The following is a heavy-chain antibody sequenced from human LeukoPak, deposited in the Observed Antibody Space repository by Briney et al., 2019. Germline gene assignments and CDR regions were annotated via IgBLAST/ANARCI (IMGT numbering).Heavy chain of an antibody. CDR2: ISSSSSYI. Sequence: GGSLRLSCAASGFTFSSYNINWVRQAPGKGLEWVSSISSSSSYIYYADSVKGRFTISRDNAKNSLYLQMNSLRAEDTAVYYCARGSQGIAAAGTLVYYYYYMDVWGKGTTVTVSS. CDR3: ARGSQGIAAAGTLVYYYYYMDV. V-gene: IGHV3-21*01. J-gene: IGHJ6*03. D-gene: IGHD6-13*01. CDR1: GFTFSSYN.